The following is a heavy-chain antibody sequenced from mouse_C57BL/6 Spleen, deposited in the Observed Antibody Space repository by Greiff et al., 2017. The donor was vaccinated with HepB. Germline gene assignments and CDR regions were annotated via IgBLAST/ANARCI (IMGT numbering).Heavy chain of an antibody. CDR1: GYTFTDYY. CDR2: INPNNGGT. J-gene: IGHJ3*01. Sequence: EVQLQQSGPELVKPGASVKISCKASGYTFTDYYMNWVKQSHGKSLEWIGDINPNNGGTSYNQKFKGKATLTVDKSSSTAYMELRSLTSEYSAVYYCARWVAGTLFAYWGQGTLVTVSA. V-gene: IGHV1-26*01. D-gene: IGHD4-1*01. CDR3: ARWVAGTLFAY.